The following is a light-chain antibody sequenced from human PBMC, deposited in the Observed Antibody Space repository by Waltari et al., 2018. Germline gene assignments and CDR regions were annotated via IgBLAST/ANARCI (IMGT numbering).Light chain of an antibody. CDR1: SSDVGGSAS. V-gene: IGLV2-11*01. Sequence: SALTQPRSVSGSPGQSVTISCTGTSSDVGGSASVSWYQQHPGKAPKLMIYDVTKRPSGVPDRFSGSKSGNTASLTISGLQVEDEADYYCCSYAGSSVLFGGGTKLTVL. J-gene: IGLJ2*01. CDR2: DVT. CDR3: CSYAGSSVL.